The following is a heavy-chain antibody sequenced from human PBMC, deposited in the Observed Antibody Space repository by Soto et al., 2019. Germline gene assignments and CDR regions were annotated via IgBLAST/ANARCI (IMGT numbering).Heavy chain of an antibody. CDR3: ARARIVLVPAATDAFDI. CDR2: IYHSGST. CDR1: GGSISSGGYS. Sequence: QLQLQEPGSGLVKPSQTLSLTCAVSGGSISSGGYSWSWIRQPPGKGLEWIGYIYHSGSTYYNPSLKSRVTISVDRSKNQVSLKLSSVTAADTAVYYCARARIVLVPAATDAFDIWGQGTMVTVSS. J-gene: IGHJ3*02. D-gene: IGHD2-2*01. V-gene: IGHV4-30-2*01.